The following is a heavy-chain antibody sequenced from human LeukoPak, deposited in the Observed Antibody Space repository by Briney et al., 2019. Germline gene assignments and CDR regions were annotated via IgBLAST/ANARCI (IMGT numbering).Heavy chain of an antibody. Sequence: SETLSLTCTVSGGSISSTSFYWGWVRQPPGKGLEWIGYIYYSGSTNYNPSLKSRVTISVDTSKNQFSLKLSSVTAADTAVYYCARDTGSYYYYYMDVWGKGTTVTVSS. CDR2: IYYSGST. CDR3: ARDTGSYYYYYMDV. D-gene: IGHD2-15*01. J-gene: IGHJ6*03. V-gene: IGHV4-61*01. CDR1: GGSISSTSFY.